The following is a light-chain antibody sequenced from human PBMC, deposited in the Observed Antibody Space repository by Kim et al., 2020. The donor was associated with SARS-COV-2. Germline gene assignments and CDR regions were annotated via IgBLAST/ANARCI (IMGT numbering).Light chain of an antibody. CDR3: QQSDNLLT. CDR1: HDISNY. J-gene: IGKJ4*01. V-gene: IGKV1-33*01. CDR2: EAS. Sequence: SASLVDRVTITCQASHDISNYLNWYQQKSGKAPKLLIYEASNLETGVPPRFSGSGAGREFTFTISSLQPEDVATYYCQQSDNLLTFGGGTKVDIK.